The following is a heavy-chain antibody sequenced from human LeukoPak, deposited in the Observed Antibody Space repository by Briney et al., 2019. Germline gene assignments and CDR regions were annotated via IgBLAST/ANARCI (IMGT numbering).Heavy chain of an antibody. J-gene: IGHJ6*02. Sequence: GGSLRLSCAASGFTFSIYGMHWVRQAPGKGLEGGAVISYDGSNKYYADSVKGRFPISRDNSKNTLYLQMNSLRGDDTAVYYCAKDLVLFYGMDVWGQGTTVTVSS. CDR3: AKDLVLFYGMDV. D-gene: IGHD2-15*01. CDR2: ISYDGSNK. CDR1: GFTFSIYG. V-gene: IGHV3-30*18.